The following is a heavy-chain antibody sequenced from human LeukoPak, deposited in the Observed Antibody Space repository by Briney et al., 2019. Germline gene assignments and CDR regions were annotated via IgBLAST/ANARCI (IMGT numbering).Heavy chain of an antibody. CDR3: AKDWKYYYYDMDV. CDR1: GFTFPNYV. CDR2: ISGSGGNT. Sequence: PGGSLRLSCAASGFTFPNYVMSWVRQAPGKGLEWVSGISGSGGNTYYADSVKGRFTISRDNSKNTLYLQMNSLRAEDAAVYYCAKDWKYYYYDMDVWGQGTTVTVSS. J-gene: IGHJ6*02. V-gene: IGHV3-23*01. D-gene: IGHD1-1*01.